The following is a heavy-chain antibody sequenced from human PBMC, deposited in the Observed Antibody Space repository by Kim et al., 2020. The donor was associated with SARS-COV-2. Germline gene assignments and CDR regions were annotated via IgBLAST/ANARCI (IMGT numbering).Heavy chain of an antibody. CDR3: AKSSPHTISGVVIDY. Sequence: ESGKGRFTISRDNSKNTLYLQMNSLRAEDTAVYYCAKSSPHTISGVVIDYWGQGTLVTVSS. V-gene: IGHV3-23*01. J-gene: IGHJ4*02. D-gene: IGHD3-3*01.